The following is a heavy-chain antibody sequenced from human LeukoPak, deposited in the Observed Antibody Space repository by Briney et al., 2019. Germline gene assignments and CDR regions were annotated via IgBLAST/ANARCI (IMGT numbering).Heavy chain of an antibody. CDR2: INYSGST. CDR1: GGSFSGYY. J-gene: IGHJ6*03. V-gene: IGHV4-34*01. D-gene: IGHD6-6*01. Sequence: SETLSLTCAVYGGSFSGYYWSWIRQPPGKGLQWIGEINYSGSTNYNPSLKSRVTISVDSSKNQFSLKLSSVTAADTAVYYCAREYSSFHYYYYYMDVWGKGTTVTVSS. CDR3: AREYSSFHYYYYYMDV.